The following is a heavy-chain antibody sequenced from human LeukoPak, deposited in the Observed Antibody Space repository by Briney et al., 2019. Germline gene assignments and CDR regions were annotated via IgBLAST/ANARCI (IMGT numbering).Heavy chain of an antibody. V-gene: IGHV3-23*01. CDR3: AREPLTMVRGAYALYYGMDV. D-gene: IGHD3-10*01. CDR1: GFTFTIHA. Sequence: GGSLRLSCAASGFTFTIHAMNWVRQAPGKGLEWVSGISRSGSNTFYADSVKGRFTISRDNSKNTPYLQMNSLRAEDTAVYYCAREPLTMVRGAYALYYGMDVWGQGTTVTVSS. CDR2: ISRSGSNT. J-gene: IGHJ6*02.